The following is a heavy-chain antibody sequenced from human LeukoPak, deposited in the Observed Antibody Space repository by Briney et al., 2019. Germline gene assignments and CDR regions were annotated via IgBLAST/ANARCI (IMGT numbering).Heavy chain of an antibody. CDR3: AKDRGAAAGRAVFDY. J-gene: IGHJ4*02. CDR1: GFTFGSYA. CDR2: ISGSGGST. V-gene: IGHV3-23*01. D-gene: IGHD6-13*01. Sequence: GGSLRLSCAASGFTFGSYAMSWVRQAPGKGLEWVSAISGSGGSTYYADSVKGRFTISRDNSKNTLYLQMNSLRAEDTAVYYCAKDRGAAAGRAVFDYWGQGTLVTVSS.